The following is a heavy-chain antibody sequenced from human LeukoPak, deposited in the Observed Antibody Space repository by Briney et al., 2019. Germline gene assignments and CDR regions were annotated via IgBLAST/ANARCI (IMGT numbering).Heavy chain of an antibody. CDR2: IIPIFGTA. Sequence: SVKVSCKASGGTFSSYAISWVRQDPGQGLEWMGRIIPIFGTANYAQKFQGRVTMTEDTSTDTAYMELSSLRSEDTAVYYCATGYDSSGSTFDYWGQGTLVTVSS. CDR3: ATGYDSSGSTFDY. D-gene: IGHD3-22*01. J-gene: IGHJ4*02. V-gene: IGHV1-69*06. CDR1: GGTFSSYA.